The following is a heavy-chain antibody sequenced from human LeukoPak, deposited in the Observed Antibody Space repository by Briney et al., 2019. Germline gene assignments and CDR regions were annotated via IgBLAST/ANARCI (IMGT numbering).Heavy chain of an antibody. Sequence: PSQTLSLTCAVSGGSISSGGYYWSWIRQPPGKGLEWIGYIYYSGSTNYNPSLKSRVTISVDTSKNQFSLKLSSVTAADTAVYYCARQGGYDFWSGYFDYWGQGTLVTVSS. CDR3: ARQGGYDFWSGYFDY. CDR2: IYYSGST. D-gene: IGHD3-3*01. J-gene: IGHJ4*02. V-gene: IGHV4-61*08. CDR1: GGSISSGGYY.